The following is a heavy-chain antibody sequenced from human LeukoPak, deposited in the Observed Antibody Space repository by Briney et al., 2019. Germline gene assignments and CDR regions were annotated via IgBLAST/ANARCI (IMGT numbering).Heavy chain of an antibody. V-gene: IGHV3-48*04. CDR2: ISMSSSTI. Sequence: GGSLRLSCAPSGFTFSSYSMNWVRQALGGGLEWGSYISMSSSTIYYADSIKGRFTISRDNAKNSLYLQMNSLRAEDTAVYYCAKDRFYLSGFLGLWGRGTLVTVSS. CDR3: AKDRFYLSGFLGL. D-gene: IGHD3-10*01. J-gene: IGHJ2*01. CDR1: GFTFSSYS.